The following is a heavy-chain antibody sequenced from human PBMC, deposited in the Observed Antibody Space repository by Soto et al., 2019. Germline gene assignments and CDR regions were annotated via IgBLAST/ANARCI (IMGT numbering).Heavy chain of an antibody. CDR3: ARLIAAGTYGYYYYGMDV. V-gene: IGHV5-51*01. J-gene: IGHJ6*02. CDR1: GYSFTSYW. Sequence: LKISCKGSGYSFTSYWICWVRQMPGKGLEWMGIIYPGDSDTRYSPSFQGQVTISADKSISTAYLQWSSLKASDTAMYYCARLIAAGTYGYYYYGMDVWGQGTTVTVSS. D-gene: IGHD6-13*01. CDR2: IYPGDSDT.